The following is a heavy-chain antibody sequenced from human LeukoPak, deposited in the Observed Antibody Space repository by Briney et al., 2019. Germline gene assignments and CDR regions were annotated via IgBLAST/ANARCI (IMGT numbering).Heavy chain of an antibody. D-gene: IGHD2-2*01. Sequence: PGGSLRLSCTASGFTFSSYGMHWVHQAPGKGLEWVAVIWYDGSNKYYADSVKGRFTISRDNSKNTLYLQMNSLRAEDTAVYYCARMGGRCSSTSCYFDYWGQGTLVTVSS. V-gene: IGHV3-33*01. CDR1: GFTFSSYG. J-gene: IGHJ4*02. CDR3: ARMGGRCSSTSCYFDY. CDR2: IWYDGSNK.